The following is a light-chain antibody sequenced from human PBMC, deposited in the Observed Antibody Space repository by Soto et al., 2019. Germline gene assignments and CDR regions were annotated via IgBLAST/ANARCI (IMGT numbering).Light chain of an antibody. CDR1: SSDVGGFNY. CDR2: DVT. CDR3: NSYTSRSTYV. J-gene: IGLJ1*01. Sequence: QSVLTQPASVSGSPGQSITISCTGTSSDVGGFNYVSWYQQHPGKAPKLMIYDVTNRPSGVSYRSSGSKSGNTASLTISGLQAEDEADYSCNSYTSRSTYVFGTGTKVTVL. V-gene: IGLV2-14*03.